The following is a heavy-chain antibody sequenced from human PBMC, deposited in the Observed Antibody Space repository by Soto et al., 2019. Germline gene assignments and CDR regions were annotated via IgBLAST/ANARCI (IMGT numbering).Heavy chain of an antibody. CDR1: GYTLTELS. CDR2: FDPEDGET. Sequence: QVQLVQSGAEVKKPGASVKVSCKVSGYTLTELSMHWVRQAPGKGLEWMGGFDPEDGETIYAQKFQGRVTMTEDTSTDTAYMELSSLRSEDTAVYYCVVLRYFDWLLFLYPHFDDGGQGTLVTVSS. D-gene: IGHD3-9*01. CDR3: VVLRYFDWLLFLYPHFDD. J-gene: IGHJ4*02. V-gene: IGHV1-24*01.